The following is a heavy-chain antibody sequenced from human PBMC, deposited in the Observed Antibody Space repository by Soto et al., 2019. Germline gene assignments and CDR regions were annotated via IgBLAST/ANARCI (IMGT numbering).Heavy chain of an antibody. Sequence: QITLKESGPTLVKPTQTLTLTCTFSGFSLPTDRVGVGWIRQPPGKALEWLAVIYWDDTKTYRPSLKSRLTITKYTPKNHVARPMTHMDPMDTAPYFCVPAYGGSSLYWGQGTLVTVSS. D-gene: IGHD1-26*01. CDR3: VPAYGGSSLY. V-gene: IGHV2-5*02. J-gene: IGHJ4*02. CDR2: IYWDDTK. CDR1: GFSLPTDRVG.